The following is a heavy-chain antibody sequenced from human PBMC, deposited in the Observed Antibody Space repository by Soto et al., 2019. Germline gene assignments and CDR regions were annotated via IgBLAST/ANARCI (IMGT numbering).Heavy chain of an antibody. V-gene: IGHV3-9*01. D-gene: IGHD3-22*01. CDR3: AKSADTSGYYPEA. Sequence: EVQLVESGGGLIQPGRSLRLSCAASGFTFKDYAMHWVRQVPGKGLEWVSGISWNSGRIGYADSVKGRFTISRDNAKKSLYLQMSSLRPDATALYYCAKSADTSGYYPEAWGQGTLVTVSS. CDR2: ISWNSGRI. J-gene: IGHJ5*02. CDR1: GFTFKDYA.